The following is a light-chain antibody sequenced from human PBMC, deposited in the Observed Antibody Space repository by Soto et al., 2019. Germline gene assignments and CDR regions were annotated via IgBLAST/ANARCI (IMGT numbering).Light chain of an antibody. CDR2: SVS. Sequence: QSVLAQPASVSGSPGQSITISCSGTSSDIGAYDHVAWFQQFPGKTPKLIIYSVSNRPSGVSYRFSGSKSGNTASLTISGLQAEDEADYYCISYTVSMSYVFGNGTQLTVL. CDR3: ISYTVSMSYV. V-gene: IGLV2-14*01. CDR1: SSDIGAYDH. J-gene: IGLJ1*01.